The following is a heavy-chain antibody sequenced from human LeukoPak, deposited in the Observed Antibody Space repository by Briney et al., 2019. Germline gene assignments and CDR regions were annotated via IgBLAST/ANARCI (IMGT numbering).Heavy chain of an antibody. CDR2: IIPIFGTA. D-gene: IGHD3-3*01. V-gene: IGHV1-69*05. CDR1: GYSFTSYW. J-gene: IGHJ4*02. CDR3: ARLDDLPIQSWIDY. Sequence: KISCKGSGYSFTSYWIGWVRQAPGQGLEWMGRIIPIFGTANYAQKFQGRVTITTDESTSTAYMELSSLRSEDTAVYYCARLDDLPIQSWIDYWGQGTLVTVSS.